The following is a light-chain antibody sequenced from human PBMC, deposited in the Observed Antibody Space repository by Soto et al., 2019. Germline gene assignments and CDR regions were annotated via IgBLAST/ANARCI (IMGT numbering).Light chain of an antibody. CDR3: QQYNNWPRT. CDR1: QSVTNN. Sequence: EIVVAPAPGTLSLSPGGRAPLSCRASQSVTNNYLAWFQQKPGQAPRLLIYGASTRATGIPARFSGSGSGTEFTLTISSLQSEDFAVYYCQQYNNWPRTFGQGTKV. J-gene: IGKJ1*01. V-gene: IGKV3-15*01. CDR2: GAS.